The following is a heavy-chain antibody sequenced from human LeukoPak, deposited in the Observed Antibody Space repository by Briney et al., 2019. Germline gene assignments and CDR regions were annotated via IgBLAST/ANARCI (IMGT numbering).Heavy chain of an antibody. CDR1: GGSISSSSYY. Sequence: PSETLSLTCTVSGGSISSSSYYWGWIRQPPGKGLEWIGSIYYSGSTYYNPSLKSRVTISVDTSKNQFSPKLSSVTAADTAVYYCARDKGWLFPFDYWGQGTLVTVSS. V-gene: IGHV4-39*07. J-gene: IGHJ4*02. CDR3: ARDKGWLFPFDY. D-gene: IGHD3-22*01. CDR2: IYYSGST.